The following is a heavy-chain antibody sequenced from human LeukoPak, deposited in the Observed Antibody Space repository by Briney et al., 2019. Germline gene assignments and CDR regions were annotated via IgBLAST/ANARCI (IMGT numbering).Heavy chain of an antibody. V-gene: IGHV3-23*01. CDR3: GGGCSGGSCYSGFPVDY. CDR2: ISGSGGST. J-gene: IGHJ4*02. Sequence: GGSLRLSCAASGFTFDDYGMSWVRQAPGKGLEWVSAISGSGGSTYYADSVKGRFTISRDNSKNTLYLQMNSLRAEDTAVYYCGGGCSGGSCYSGFPVDYWGQGTLVTVSS. CDR1: GFTFDDYG. D-gene: IGHD2-15*01.